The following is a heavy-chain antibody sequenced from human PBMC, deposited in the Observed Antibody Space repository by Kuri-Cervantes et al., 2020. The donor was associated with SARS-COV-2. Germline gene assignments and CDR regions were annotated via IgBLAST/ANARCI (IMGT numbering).Heavy chain of an antibody. Sequence: LRLSCAISGDSVSSNSAGWNWIRQSPSRGLEWLGRTYYRSKWYHDYAVSVKSRIIINPDTSKNQFSLQLSSVTPEDTAVYYCAKERLKRSLTYGWEVTREYYYGMDVWGQGTTVTVSS. CDR2: TYYRSKWYH. V-gene: IGHV6-1*01. CDR3: AKERLKRSLTYGWEVTREYYYGMDV. D-gene: IGHD4-23*01. J-gene: IGHJ6*02. CDR1: GDSVSSNSAG.